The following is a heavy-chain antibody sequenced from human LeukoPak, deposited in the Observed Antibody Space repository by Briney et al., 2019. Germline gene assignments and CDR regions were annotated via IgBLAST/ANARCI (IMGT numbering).Heavy chain of an antibody. CDR1: GGSISSYY. D-gene: IGHD3-3*01. Sequence: SETLSLTCTVSGGSISSYYWSWIRQPPGKGLEWIGYIYYSGSTNYNPSLKSRVTISVDTSKNQFSLKLISVTPADTAVYYCARARVIETYYDFWSGSIYAFDIWGQGTMVTVSS. J-gene: IGHJ3*02. CDR3: ARARVIETYYDFWSGSIYAFDI. V-gene: IGHV4-59*01. CDR2: IYYSGST.